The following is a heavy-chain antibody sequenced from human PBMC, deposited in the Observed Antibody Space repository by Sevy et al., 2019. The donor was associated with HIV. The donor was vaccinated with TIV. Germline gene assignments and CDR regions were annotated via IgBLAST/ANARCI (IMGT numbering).Heavy chain of an antibody. J-gene: IGHJ6*02. Sequence: GGSLRLSCAASGFTFSNYAMTWVRQAPGKGLEWVSTISGGGTITYYADSVKGRFTASRDNSKNTLYLQMNSLRADDTAVYYCAKNPGMAATGLYGMDVWGQGTTVTVSS. CDR1: GFTFSNYA. CDR3: AKNPGMAATGLYGMDV. CDR2: ISGGGTIT. V-gene: IGHV3-23*01. D-gene: IGHD6-13*01.